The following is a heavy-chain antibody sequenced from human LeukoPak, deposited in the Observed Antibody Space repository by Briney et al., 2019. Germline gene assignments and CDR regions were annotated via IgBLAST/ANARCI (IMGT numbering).Heavy chain of an antibody. J-gene: IGHJ4*02. V-gene: IGHV3-30-3*01. D-gene: IGHD6-19*01. CDR3: ARDLSSGWYLSSASYYFDY. Sequence: GRSLRLSCAASGFTFSSYAMHWVRQAPGKWLEWVAVISYDGSNKYYADSVKGRFTISRDNSKNTLYLQMNSLRAEDTAVYYCARDLSSGWYLSSASYYFDYWGQGTLVTVSS. CDR2: ISYDGSNK. CDR1: GFTFSSYA.